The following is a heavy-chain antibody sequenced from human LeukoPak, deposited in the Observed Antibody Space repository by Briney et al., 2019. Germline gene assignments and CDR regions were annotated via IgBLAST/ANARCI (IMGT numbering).Heavy chain of an antibody. CDR3: ARGGYRPIDFDY. D-gene: IGHD3-16*02. CDR2: IYYSGSP. J-gene: IGHJ4*02. V-gene: IGHV4-59*01. Sequence: PSETLSLTCTVSGGSISSYYWSWIRQPPGKGLEWIGYIYYSGSPNYNHSLKSRVTISVDTSKNQFSLKLSSVTAADTAVYYCARGGYRPIDFDYWGQGTLVTVSS. CDR1: GGSISSYY.